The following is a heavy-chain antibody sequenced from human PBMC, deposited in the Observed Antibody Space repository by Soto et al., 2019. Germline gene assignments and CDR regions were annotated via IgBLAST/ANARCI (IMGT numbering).Heavy chain of an antibody. CDR3: VRDERDGYNPYYFDY. J-gene: IGHJ4*02. Sequence: QVQLVESGGGVVQPGKSLRLSCAASGFTFSDNVFHWVRQAPGKGPEWVAVISYDGDNTYYADSVKGRFTMSRDNSKSTLWLQMNSLRAEDTAVYYCVRDERDGYNPYYFDYWGQGTLVTVSS. D-gene: IGHD5-12*01. V-gene: IGHV3-30-3*01. CDR1: GFTFSDNV. CDR2: ISYDGDNT.